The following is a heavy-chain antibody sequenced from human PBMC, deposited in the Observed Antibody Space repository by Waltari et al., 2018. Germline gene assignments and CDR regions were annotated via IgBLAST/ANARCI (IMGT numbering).Heavy chain of an antibody. D-gene: IGHD3-22*01. CDR1: GGSISSYY. CDR2: IYYSGST. CDR3: AKVGSGYYLYYYYYYMDV. Sequence: QVQLQESGPGLVKPSETLSLTCTVSGGSISSYYWSWIRQPPGKGLEWIGYIYYSGSTNNTPSLKSRVTISVDTSKNQFSLKLSSVTAADTAVYYCAKVGSGYYLYYYYYYMDVWGKGTTVTVSS. J-gene: IGHJ6*03. V-gene: IGHV4-59*01.